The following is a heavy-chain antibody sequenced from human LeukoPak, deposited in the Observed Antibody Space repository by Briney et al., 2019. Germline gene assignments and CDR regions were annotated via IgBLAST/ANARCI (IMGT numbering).Heavy chain of an antibody. CDR1: GFTFSSYG. J-gene: IGHJ4*02. CDR2: IWYDGSSK. V-gene: IGHV3-33*01. D-gene: IGHD3-22*01. CDR3: GRVEYDTSVIDY. Sequence: GGSLRRSCAASGFTFSSYGMHWVRQAPGKGLEWVALIWYDGSSKHYADSVRGRFTISRDNSKNTLYLQMNSLKTDDTAVYYCGRVEYDTSVIDYWGQGTLVTVSS.